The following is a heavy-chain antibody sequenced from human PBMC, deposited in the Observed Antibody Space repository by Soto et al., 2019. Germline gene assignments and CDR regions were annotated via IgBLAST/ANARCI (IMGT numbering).Heavy chain of an antibody. Sequence: EVQLVESGGGLVQPGGSLRLSCAASGFSFGTFWLSWVRQAPGKGLEWVASIKQGGSEKYYVDSVKGRFTISRDDAKNSLHLQMSSLRAEDTAVYYCARAVVYDYIWGTYHMDVGGKGTTVTVSS. CDR2: IKQGGSEK. J-gene: IGHJ6*04. V-gene: IGHV3-7*01. D-gene: IGHD3-16*01. CDR1: GFSFGTFW. CDR3: ARAVVYDYIWGTYHMDV.